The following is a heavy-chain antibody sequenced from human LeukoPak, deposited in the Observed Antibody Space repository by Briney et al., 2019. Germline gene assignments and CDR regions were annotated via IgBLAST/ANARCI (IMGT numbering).Heavy chain of an antibody. D-gene: IGHD4-17*01. CDR1: GGSFSGYY. CDR2: INHSGST. Sequence: SETLSLTCVVYGGSFSGYYWSYIRQPPGKGLEWIGEINHSGSTNYNPSLKSRVTISVDTSKNQFSLRLSSVTAADTAVYYCARHPTVTTGRWFDPWGQGTLVTVSS. CDR3: ARHPTVTTGRWFDP. J-gene: IGHJ5*02. V-gene: IGHV4-34*01.